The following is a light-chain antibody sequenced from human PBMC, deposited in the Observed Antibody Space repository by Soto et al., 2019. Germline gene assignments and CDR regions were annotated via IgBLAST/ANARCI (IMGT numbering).Light chain of an antibody. CDR1: QGISNY. V-gene: IGKV1-27*01. CDR3: QKYNSAPYT. J-gene: IGKJ2*01. CDR2: AAS. Sequence: DIQMTQSPSSLSASVEDRVTITCRASQGISNYLAWYQQKPGKVPKLLMYAASTLQSGVPSRFSGSGSGTDFTLTIRSLQPEDVATSYCQKYNSAPYTFGQGTKLEIK.